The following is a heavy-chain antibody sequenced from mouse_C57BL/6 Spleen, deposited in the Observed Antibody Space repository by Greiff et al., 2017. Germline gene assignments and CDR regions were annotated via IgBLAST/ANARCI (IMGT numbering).Heavy chain of an antibody. CDR3: AREGYSNVFDY. V-gene: IGHV1-82*01. CDR2: IYPGDGDT. Sequence: QVQLKQSGPELVKPGASVKISCKASGYAFSSSWMNWVKQRPGKGLEWIGRIYPGDGDTNYNGKFKGKATLTADKSSSTAYMQLSSLTSEDSAVYFCAREGYSNVFDYWGQGTTLTVSS. CDR1: GYAFSSSW. J-gene: IGHJ2*01. D-gene: IGHD2-5*01.